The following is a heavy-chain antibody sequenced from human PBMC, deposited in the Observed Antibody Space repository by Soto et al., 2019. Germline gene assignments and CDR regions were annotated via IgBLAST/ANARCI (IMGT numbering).Heavy chain of an antibody. CDR3: AKRRGACGPFDY. Sequence: EVELLESGGGLVQPEGSLSLSCAASGFTFSTYAMGWVRQAPGKGLEWVSVVSSGGGTHYADSVRGRFTVSRDNSKHTLSLQLNSLRADDTAVYYFAKRRGACGPFDYWGQGALVSVSS. J-gene: IGHJ4*02. D-gene: IGHD2-21*02. V-gene: IGHV3-23*01. CDR1: GFTFSTYA. CDR2: VSSGGGT.